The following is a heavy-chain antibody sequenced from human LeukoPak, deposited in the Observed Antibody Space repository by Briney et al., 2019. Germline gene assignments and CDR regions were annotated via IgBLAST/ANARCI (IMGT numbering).Heavy chain of an antibody. CDR3: AKDRRKTAATGGMDV. V-gene: IGHV3-7*03. CDR1: GFTFSDYW. J-gene: IGHJ4*02. D-gene: IGHD2-2*01. CDR2: IETDGDEK. Sequence: GGSLRLSCVASGFTFSDYWMSWVRQAPGMGLEWVANIETDGDEKNYVDSVKGRFTISRANSMNTLYLQMDTLRAEDTAVYYCAKDRRKTAATGGMDVWGQGTLVTVSS.